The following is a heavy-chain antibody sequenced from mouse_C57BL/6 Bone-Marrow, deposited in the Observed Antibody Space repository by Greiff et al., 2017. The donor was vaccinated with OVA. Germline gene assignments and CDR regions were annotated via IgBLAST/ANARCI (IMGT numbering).Heavy chain of an antibody. V-gene: IGHV1-7*01. CDR1: GYTFTSYW. CDR3: ATQGARVITTVLGYFDY. CDR2: INPSSGYY. J-gene: IGHJ2*01. Sequence: QVQLKQSGADLAQPGASVKLSCKASGYTFTSYWMHWVKQRPGQGLEWIGYINPSSGYYTSNQKFTDTATLTADTSSSTAYSQLSSLTYEDSAVYYCATQGARVITTVLGYFDYWGQGTTLTVSS. D-gene: IGHD1-1*01.